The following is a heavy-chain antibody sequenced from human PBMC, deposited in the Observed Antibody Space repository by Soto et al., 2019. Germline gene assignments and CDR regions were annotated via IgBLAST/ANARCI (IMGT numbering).Heavy chain of an antibody. D-gene: IGHD2-2*01. CDR2: IYSGGST. J-gene: IGHJ4*02. V-gene: IGHV3-53*01. Sequence: PGGSLRLSCAASGFTVSSNYMSWVRQAPGKGLEWVSVIYSGGSTYYADSVKGRFTISRDNSKNTLYLQMNSLRAEDMAVYYCASQSRYCSSTSCLGDWGQGTLVTSPQ. CDR1: GFTVSSNY. CDR3: ASQSRYCSSTSCLGD.